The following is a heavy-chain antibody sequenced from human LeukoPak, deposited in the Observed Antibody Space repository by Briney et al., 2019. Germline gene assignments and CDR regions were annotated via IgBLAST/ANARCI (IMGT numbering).Heavy chain of an antibody. D-gene: IGHD3-22*01. V-gene: IGHV4-39*01. CDR3: ARSDSGSKYYYDSSGYYDY. CDR2: IYYSGST. Sequence: SATLSLTCTVSGGSISSSSYYWGWIRQPPGKGLEWTGSIYYSGSTYYNPSLKSRVTISVDTSKNQFSLKLSSVTAADTAVYYCARSDSGSKYYYDSSGYYDYWGQGTLVTVSS. CDR1: GGSISSSSYY. J-gene: IGHJ4*02.